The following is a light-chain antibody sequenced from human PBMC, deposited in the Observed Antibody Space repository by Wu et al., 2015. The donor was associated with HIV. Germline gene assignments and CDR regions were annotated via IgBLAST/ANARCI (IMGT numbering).Light chain of an antibody. CDR3: QHYGDSQFT. CDR2: GAS. V-gene: IGKV3-20*01. Sequence: IVLTQSPDTLSLSPGETAILSCRASQIIPSSHLAWYQQKPGQAPRPLMYGASRKATGIPDRFSGYMSAATDFTLAIFRLQPEDSAVYFCQHYGDSQFTFGRGTKVEI. CDR1: QIIPSSH. J-gene: IGKJ3*01.